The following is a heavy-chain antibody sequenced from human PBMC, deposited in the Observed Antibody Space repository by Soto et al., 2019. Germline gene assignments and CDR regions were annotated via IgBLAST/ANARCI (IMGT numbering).Heavy chain of an antibody. CDR3: ARGTTVETGNY. Sequence: QVQLVQSGAEVKKPGASVKVSCKASGYTFTSYGISWVRKAPGQGLERMGWISAYNGNTNYAPELQGRVTMTTDTYTSTAYMELMSLRSDDAAVYYCARGTTVETGNYWGQGTLVSVSS. CDR1: GYTFTSYG. J-gene: IGHJ4*02. CDR2: ISAYNGNT. V-gene: IGHV1-18*01. D-gene: IGHD4-17*01.